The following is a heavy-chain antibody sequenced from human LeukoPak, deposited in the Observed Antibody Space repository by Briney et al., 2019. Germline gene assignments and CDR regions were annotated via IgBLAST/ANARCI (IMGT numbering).Heavy chain of an antibody. J-gene: IGHJ4*02. CDR2: INSDGSST. Sequence: GGSLRLSCAASGFTFSSYWMHWVRQAPGKGLVWVSRINSDGSSTSYADSVKGRFTISKDNAKNTVYLQMNNLRAEDTAVYYCVSFYEAYWGQGTLVTVSS. CDR1: GFTFSSYW. D-gene: IGHD2/OR15-2a*01. V-gene: IGHV3-74*01. CDR3: VSFYEAY.